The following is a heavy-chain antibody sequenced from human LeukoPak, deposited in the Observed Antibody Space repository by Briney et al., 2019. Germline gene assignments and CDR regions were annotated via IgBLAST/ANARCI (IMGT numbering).Heavy chain of an antibody. CDR2: ITRSGDDI. J-gene: IGHJ4*02. Sequence: GGSLRLSCAASGFTFSDYYMSWIRQAPGKGLEWVAYITRSGDDIYYADSVKGRFTISRDNAKNALFLRMNSLRVEDTATYYCASDIVATSGDFWGQGTLVSVSS. V-gene: IGHV3-11*01. D-gene: IGHD5-12*01. CDR1: GFTFSDYY. CDR3: ASDIVATSGDF.